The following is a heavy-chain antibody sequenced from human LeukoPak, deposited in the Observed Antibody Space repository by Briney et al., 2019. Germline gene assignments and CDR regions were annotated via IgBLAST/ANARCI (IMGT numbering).Heavy chain of an antibody. J-gene: IGHJ4*02. Sequence: PSQTLSLTCTVSGGCISSYYWSWIRQPPGEGLEWIWYIYDSGRTNSNPSLRSRVTISVDTSKKQVSPKLSSVTPADTGVCYCARGAGGGDQFDYWGQGTLVTVSS. D-gene: IGHD2-21*02. CDR2: IYDSGRT. CDR1: GGCISSYY. CDR3: ARGAGGGDQFDY. V-gene: IGHV4-59*01.